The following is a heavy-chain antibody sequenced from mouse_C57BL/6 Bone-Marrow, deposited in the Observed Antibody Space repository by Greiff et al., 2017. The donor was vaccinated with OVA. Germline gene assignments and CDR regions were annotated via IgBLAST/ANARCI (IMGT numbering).Heavy chain of an antibody. Sequence: QVQLKQPGAELVKPGASVKLSCKASGYTFTSYWMHWVKQRPGKGLEWIGMIHPNSGSTNYNEKFKGKATLTVDKPSSTAYMKLSSLTSDDTSVYYGARSCYYCGSSSFAYWGQGTLVTVSA. CDR3: ARSCYYCGSSSFAY. CDR2: IHPNSGST. V-gene: IGHV1-64*01. D-gene: IGHD1-1*01. J-gene: IGHJ3*01. CDR1: GYTFTSYW.